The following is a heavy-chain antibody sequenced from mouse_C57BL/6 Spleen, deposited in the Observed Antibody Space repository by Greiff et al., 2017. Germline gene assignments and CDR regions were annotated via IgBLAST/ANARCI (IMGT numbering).Heavy chain of an antibody. V-gene: IGHV1-82*01. Sequence: VQLQQSGPELVKPGASVKISCKASGYAFSSSWMNWVKQRPGKGLEWIGRIYPGDGDTNYNGKFKGKATLTADTSSITAYMQLSSLTSEDSAVYFCAKYRYYAMDYWGQGTSVTVSS. CDR2: IYPGDGDT. D-gene: IGHD5-1-1*01. CDR1: GYAFSSSW. CDR3: AKYRYYAMDY. J-gene: IGHJ4*01.